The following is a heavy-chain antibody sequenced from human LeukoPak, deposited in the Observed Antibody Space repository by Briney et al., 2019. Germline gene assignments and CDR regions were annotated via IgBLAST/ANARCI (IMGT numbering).Heavy chain of an antibody. J-gene: IGHJ6*03. CDR2: ISYSGSS. V-gene: IGHV4-39*01. CDR1: GGSISSSTYY. D-gene: IGHD3-3*01. Sequence: SETLSLTCTVSGGSISSSTYYWGWIRQPPGKGLEWIGSISYSGSSYYNPSLKSRVTISVDTSKNQFSLKVRSVTAADTAVYYCARLFYDFWSGHYYYYMDVWGKGTTVTVSS. CDR3: ARLFYDFWSGHYYYYMDV.